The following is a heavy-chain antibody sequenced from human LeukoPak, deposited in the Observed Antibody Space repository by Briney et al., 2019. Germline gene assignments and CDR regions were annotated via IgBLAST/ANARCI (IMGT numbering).Heavy chain of an antibody. CDR2: IIPILGIA. Sequence: SVKVSCKASGGTFSSYAISWVRQAPGQGLEWMGRIIPILGIANYAQKFQGRVTITADKSTSTACMELSSLRSEDTAVYYCARVSYFAVRASYYFDYWGQGTLVTVSS. CDR3: ARVSYFAVRASYYFDY. CDR1: GGTFSSYA. J-gene: IGHJ4*02. D-gene: IGHD3-10*01. V-gene: IGHV1-69*04.